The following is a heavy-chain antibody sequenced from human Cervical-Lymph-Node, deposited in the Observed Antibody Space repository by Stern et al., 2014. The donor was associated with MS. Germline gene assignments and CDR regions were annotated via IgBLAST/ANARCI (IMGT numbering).Heavy chain of an antibody. J-gene: IGHJ4*02. CDR3: ARQRYFDY. Sequence: VQLVQSGPEVKRPGESLKISCQASGYTFTSYWIGWVRQMPGKGLEWIAIIFPGGSGIRYSPSFPGQVTISADKSSSTAYLQGNNLKASDTAIYYCARQRYFDYWGQGTLVTVSS. CDR2: IFPGGSGI. CDR1: GYTFTSYW. V-gene: IGHV5-51*01.